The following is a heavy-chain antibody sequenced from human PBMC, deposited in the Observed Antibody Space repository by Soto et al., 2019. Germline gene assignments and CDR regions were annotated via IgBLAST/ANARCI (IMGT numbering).Heavy chain of an antibody. V-gene: IGHV3-23*01. Sequence: EVRLLESGGGLVQPGGSRRLSFAASGFSFSDSGMSWIRKAPGKGPEWVSGISGGSTYYADSVKGRFIIARDESKNTLYLEMDSGRGEDTAGYYCTKDSGWTSVDWGQGPVLTVSS. CDR2: ISGGST. J-gene: IGHJ4*02. D-gene: IGHD3-10*01. CDR1: GFSFSDSG. CDR3: TKDSGWTSVD.